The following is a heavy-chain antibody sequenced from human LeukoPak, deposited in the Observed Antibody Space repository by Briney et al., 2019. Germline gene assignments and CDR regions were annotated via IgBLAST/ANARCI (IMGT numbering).Heavy chain of an antibody. V-gene: IGHV1-18*01. J-gene: IGHJ4*02. D-gene: IGHD6-19*01. CDR2: ISAYNGNT. CDR3: ARDRSSSGSDY. Sequence: ASVKVSCKASGYTFTSYGISWVRQAPGQGLEWMGWISAYNGNTNHAQKLQGRVNMTTDTSTSTTYMELRRLRSDDTAVYYCARDRSSSGSDYWGQGTLVTVSS. CDR1: GYTFTSYG.